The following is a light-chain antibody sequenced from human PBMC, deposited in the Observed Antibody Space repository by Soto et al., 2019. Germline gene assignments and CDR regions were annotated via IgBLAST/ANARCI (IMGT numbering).Light chain of an antibody. CDR2: DAS. Sequence: QSALTQPASVSGSPGQSITISCTGTSSDVVGYNYVSWYQQQPGKAPKFMIYDASNRPSGVSNRFSGSKSGNTASLTISGLQAEDEADYYCCSYTTSNTRQIVFGTGTKVTVL. CDR3: CSYTTSNTRQIV. CDR1: SSDVVGYNY. J-gene: IGLJ1*01. V-gene: IGLV2-14*01.